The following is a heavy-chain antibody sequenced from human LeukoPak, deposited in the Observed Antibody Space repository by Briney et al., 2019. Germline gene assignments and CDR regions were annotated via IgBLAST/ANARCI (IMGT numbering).Heavy chain of an antibody. Sequence: SVKVSCKASGGTFSSYAISWVRQAPGQGLEWMGGIIPIFGTANYAQKFQGRVTITTDESTSTAYMELSSLRSEDTAVYYCATVTTVTNSLRGFLDYWGQGTLVTVSS. CDR2: IIPIFGTA. D-gene: IGHD4-17*01. J-gene: IGHJ4*02. CDR1: GGTFSSYA. CDR3: ATVTTVTNSLRGFLDY. V-gene: IGHV1-69*05.